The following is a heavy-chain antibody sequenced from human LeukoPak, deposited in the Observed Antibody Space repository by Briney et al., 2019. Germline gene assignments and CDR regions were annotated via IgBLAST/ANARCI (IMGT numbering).Heavy chain of an antibody. CDR1: GGTFSSYA. CDR3: AKDSPPDY. V-gene: IGHV3-23*01. J-gene: IGHJ4*02. CDR2: ISGSGGST. Sequence: ASVKVSCKASGGTFSSYAMSWVRQAPGKGLEWVSAISGSGGSTYYADSVKGRFTISRDNSKNTLYLQMNSLRAEDTAVYYCAKDSPPDYWGQGTLVTVSS.